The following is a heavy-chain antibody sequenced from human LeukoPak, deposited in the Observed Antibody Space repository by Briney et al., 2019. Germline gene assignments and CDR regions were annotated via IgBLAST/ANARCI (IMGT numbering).Heavy chain of an antibody. CDR2: IYYSGST. V-gene: IGHV4-30-4*07. CDR3: ARDRDGYRLNDAFDI. Sequence: SQTLSLTCTVSGDSISRGSYYWNWIRQPAGKGLEWIGYIYYSGSTYYNPSLKSRVTISVDTSKNQFSLKLSSVTAADTAVYYCARDRDGYRLNDAFDIWGQGTMVTVSS. D-gene: IGHD5-24*01. CDR1: GDSISRGSYY. J-gene: IGHJ3*02.